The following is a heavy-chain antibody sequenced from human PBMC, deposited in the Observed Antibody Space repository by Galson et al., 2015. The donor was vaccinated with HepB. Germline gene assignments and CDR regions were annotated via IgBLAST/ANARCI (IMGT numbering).Heavy chain of an antibody. J-gene: IGHJ4*02. Sequence: SLRLSCAASGFTFSSYGIHWVRQAPGKGLEWVAVISYDGSHTYYGDSVKGRFTISRDNSKNTLYLQMNSLRTEDAAMYYCARSPLWFGEFIDYWGQGTLVTVS. V-gene: IGHV3-30*03. CDR3: ARSPLWFGEFIDY. CDR1: GFTFSSYG. CDR2: ISYDGSHT. D-gene: IGHD3-10*01.